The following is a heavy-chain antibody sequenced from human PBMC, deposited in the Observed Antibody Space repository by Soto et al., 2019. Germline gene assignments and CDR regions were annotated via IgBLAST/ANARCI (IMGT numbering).Heavy chain of an antibody. Sequence: QVQLVQSGAEVKKPGSSVKVSCKASGGTFSSYAINWVRQPPGQGLEWMGGVIPIFGTANYAQKFQGRVTITADESTRTAYMELSSLRSEDTAVYYCARGSGGSSYYYYGMDVWGQGTTVTVSS. CDR3: ARGSGGSSYYYYGMDV. CDR2: VIPIFGTA. D-gene: IGHD2-15*01. V-gene: IGHV1-69*12. J-gene: IGHJ6*02. CDR1: GGTFSSYA.